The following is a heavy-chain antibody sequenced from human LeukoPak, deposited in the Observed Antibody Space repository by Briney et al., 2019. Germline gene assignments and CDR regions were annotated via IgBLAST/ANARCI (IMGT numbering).Heavy chain of an antibody. CDR2: IFYSGST. Sequence: SETLSLTCTVSGGSISSGDYYWRWLRQPPGKGLEWIGYIFYSGSTYYSPSLKSRVTISVDTSDNQFSLKLSSVTAADTAVYYCARDLLNEGNHLDYWGQGTLVTVSS. V-gene: IGHV4-30-4*01. D-gene: IGHD4-23*01. CDR3: ARDLLNEGNHLDY. J-gene: IGHJ4*02. CDR1: GGSISSGDYY.